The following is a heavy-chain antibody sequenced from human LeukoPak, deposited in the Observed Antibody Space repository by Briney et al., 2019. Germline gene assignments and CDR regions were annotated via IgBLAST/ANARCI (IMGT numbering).Heavy chain of an antibody. CDR1: GFTFSSYG. Sequence: QPGGSLRLSCAASGFTFSSYGMHWVRQAPGKGLVWVSRINSDGSSTSYADSVKGRFTISRDNAKNTLYLQMNSLRAEDTAVYYCASDPYAVVTPVGWGQGTLVTVSS. CDR2: INSDGSST. CDR3: ASDPYAVVTPVG. J-gene: IGHJ4*02. D-gene: IGHD2-21*02. V-gene: IGHV3-74*01.